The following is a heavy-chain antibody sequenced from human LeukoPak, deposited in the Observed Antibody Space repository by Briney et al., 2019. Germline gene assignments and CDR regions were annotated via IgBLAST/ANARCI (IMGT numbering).Heavy chain of an antibody. J-gene: IGHJ4*02. V-gene: IGHV4-59*08. CDR1: GGSLSSYY. CDR3: ARLIGDSTGYHFDY. CDR2: ISDSGST. Sequence: PSETLSLTCTVSGGSLSSYYWSWVRQPPGMGLEWIGLISDSGSTNYNPSLKSRVTISLDTSKNQFSLKLSSVTAADTAVYYCARLIGDSTGYHFDYWGQGTLVTVSS. D-gene: IGHD3-22*01.